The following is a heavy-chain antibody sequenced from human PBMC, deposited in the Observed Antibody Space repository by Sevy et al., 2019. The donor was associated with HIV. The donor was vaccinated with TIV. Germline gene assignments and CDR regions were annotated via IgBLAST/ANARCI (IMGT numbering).Heavy chain of an antibody. CDR2: ISGSDGST. CDR1: GFTFSSYA. V-gene: IGHV3-23*01. D-gene: IGHD1-20*01. CDR3: AKDGYKPSVGDENYYYYYMDV. Sequence: GGSLRLSCAASGFTFSSYAMSWVRQAPGKGLEWVSAISGSDGSTYYADSVKGRFTISRDNSKNTLYLQMNSLRAEDTAVYYCAKDGYKPSVGDENYYYYYMDVWGKGTTVTVSS. J-gene: IGHJ6*03.